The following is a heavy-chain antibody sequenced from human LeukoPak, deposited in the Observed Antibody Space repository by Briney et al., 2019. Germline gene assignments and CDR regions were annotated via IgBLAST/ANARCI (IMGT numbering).Heavy chain of an antibody. V-gene: IGHV1-69*05. CDR2: IIPIFGTA. CDR1: GGTFSSYA. D-gene: IGHD1-26*01. J-gene: IGHJ4*02. Sequence: GASVKVSCKASGGTFSSYAISWVRQAPGQGLEWMGGIIPIFGTANYAQKFRGRVTITTDESTSTAYMELSSLRSEDTAVYYCAGDSALRVGAMDYWGQGTLVTVSS. CDR3: AGDSALRVGAMDY.